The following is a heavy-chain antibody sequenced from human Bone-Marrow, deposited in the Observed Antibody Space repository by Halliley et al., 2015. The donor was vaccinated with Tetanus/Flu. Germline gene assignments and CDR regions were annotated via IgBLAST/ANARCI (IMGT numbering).Heavy chain of an antibody. J-gene: IGHJ4*02. V-gene: IGHV3-30*18. CDR2: ISDDGGEK. D-gene: IGHD6-19*01. Sequence: VSVISDDGGEKYYADSVKGRFTISRDNSKDTLYLQVNNLRVADTAVYYCAKGRGPSAVAPDYWGQGTLVTVSS. CDR3: AKGRGPSAVAPDY.